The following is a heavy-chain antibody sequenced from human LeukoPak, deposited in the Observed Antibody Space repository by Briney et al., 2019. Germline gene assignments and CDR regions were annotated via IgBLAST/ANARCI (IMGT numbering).Heavy chain of an antibody. CDR2: ISSNGGGT. CDR1: GFTFSSYE. J-gene: IGHJ4*02. CDR3: VKDFSSYGSGSYMDY. Sequence: GGSLRLSCAASGFTFSSYEMNWVRQAPGKGLEYVSAISSNGGGTYYADSVKGRFTISRDNSKNTLYLQMSSLRAEDTAVYYCVKDFSSYGSGSYMDYWGQGTLVTVSS. V-gene: IGHV3-64D*06. D-gene: IGHD3-10*01.